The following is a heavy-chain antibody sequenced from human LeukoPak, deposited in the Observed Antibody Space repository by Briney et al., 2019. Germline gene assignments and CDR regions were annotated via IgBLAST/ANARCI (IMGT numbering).Heavy chain of an antibody. Sequence: GGSLRLSCVASGFTFSSYWMHWVRQDPRKGLVWVSRISGDGRNINYADSVRGRFTISRDNAKNTLYLQMNNLRADDTSIYYCARDNPWEDYWGQGTLVTVSS. CDR3: ARDNPWEDY. D-gene: IGHD1-26*01. V-gene: IGHV3-74*01. J-gene: IGHJ4*02. CDR1: GFTFSSYW. CDR2: ISGDGRNI.